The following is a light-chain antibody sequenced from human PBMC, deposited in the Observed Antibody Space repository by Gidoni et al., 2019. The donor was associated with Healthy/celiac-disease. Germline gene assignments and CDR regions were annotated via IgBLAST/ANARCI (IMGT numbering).Light chain of an antibody. CDR3: QQYGISPTT. CDR2: GAS. Sequence: EIVLTQSPGTLSLSPGERATLSCRASQSVSSSYLAWYQQKPGQAPRLLIYGASSRATGIPDRFSGILSGTDFTLTISRLEPEAFAVYYCQQYGISPTTFGQGTKLELQ. J-gene: IGKJ2*01. CDR1: QSVSSSY. V-gene: IGKV3-20*01.